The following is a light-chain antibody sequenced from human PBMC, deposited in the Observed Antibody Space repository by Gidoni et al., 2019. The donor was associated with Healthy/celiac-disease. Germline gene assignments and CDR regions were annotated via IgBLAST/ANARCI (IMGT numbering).Light chain of an antibody. CDR2: WAS. J-gene: IGKJ4*01. Sequence: DVVMTQSPDSLAVSLGARATSNCKSSQSVLYSSNNKNYLAWYHQKPGQPPKLLIYWASTRESGVPDRFSGSGSGTDFTLTISSLQADDVAVYYCQQYYSTPLTFGGGTKVEIK. CDR3: QQYYSTPLT. CDR1: QSVLYSSNNKNY. V-gene: IGKV4-1*01.